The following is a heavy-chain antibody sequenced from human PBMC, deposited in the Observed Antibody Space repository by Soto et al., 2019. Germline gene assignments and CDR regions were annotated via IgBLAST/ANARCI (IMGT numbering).Heavy chain of an antibody. CDR1: GGSISSGGYS. CDR3: ARFRGSGWYDNWFDP. D-gene: IGHD6-19*01. V-gene: IGHV4-30-2*01. J-gene: IGHJ5*02. CDR2: IYHSGST. Sequence: PSETLSLTCAVSGGSISSGGYSWSWIRQPPGKGLEWIGYIYHSGSTNYNPSLKSRVTISVDKSKNQFSLKLSSVTAADTAVYYCARFRGSGWYDNWFDPWSQGTLVTVSS.